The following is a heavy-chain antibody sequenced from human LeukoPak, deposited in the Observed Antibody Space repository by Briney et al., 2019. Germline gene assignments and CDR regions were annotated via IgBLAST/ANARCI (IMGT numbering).Heavy chain of an antibody. D-gene: IGHD3-16*01. CDR2: IGTSGSPM. J-gene: IGHJ2*01. V-gene: IGHV3-48*04. CDR1: GFTFSSYA. CDR3: ARGGTYVNWYFDL. Sequence: GGSLRLSCAASGFTFSSYAMSWVRQAPGRGLEWISYIGTSGSPMYYADSVQGRFTISRDNAKKSMSLQMNSLRAEDTGVYYCARGGTYVNWYFDLWGRGTLVTVSS.